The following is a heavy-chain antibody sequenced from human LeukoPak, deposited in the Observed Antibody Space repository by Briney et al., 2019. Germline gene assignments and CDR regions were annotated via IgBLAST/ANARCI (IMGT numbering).Heavy chain of an antibody. V-gene: IGHV3-66*02. J-gene: IGHJ4*02. D-gene: IGHD1-14*01. Sequence: GGSLRLSCAASGFTVSSNYMSWVRQAPGKGLEWASVIYSGGSTYYADSVKGRFTISRDNSKNTLYLQMNSLRAEDTAVYYCARAVRYRFDYWGQGTLVTVSS. CDR1: GFTVSSNY. CDR2: IYSGGST. CDR3: ARAVRYRFDY.